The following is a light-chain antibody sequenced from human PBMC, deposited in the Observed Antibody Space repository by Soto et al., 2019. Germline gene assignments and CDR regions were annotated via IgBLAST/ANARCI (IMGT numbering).Light chain of an antibody. V-gene: IGLV2-23*02. CDR2: EVS. CDR1: SSDVGTYNL. CDR3: CSYAGSTTFVL. Sequence: QSVLTQPASVSGSPGQSITISCTGASSDVGTYNLVYWYRQYPGKAPQLLIYEVSKLASGVSNRFSGSKSGNTASLTISGLQAEDEADDYCCSYAGSTTFVLFGGGTKLTVL. J-gene: IGLJ2*01.